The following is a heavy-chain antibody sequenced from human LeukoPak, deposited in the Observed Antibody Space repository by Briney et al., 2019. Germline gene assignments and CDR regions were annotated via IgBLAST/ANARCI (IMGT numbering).Heavy chain of an antibody. CDR2: TYYRFKWYN. Sequence: SQTLSLTCAISGDSVSSNSAAWNWIRQSPSRGLEWLGRTYYRFKWYNDYAVSVKSRITINPDTSKNQFSLQLNSVAPEDTAVYYCARVGARWCSGGSCYLDYWGQGTLVTVSS. CDR1: GDSVSSNSAA. D-gene: IGHD2-15*01. J-gene: IGHJ4*02. V-gene: IGHV6-1*01. CDR3: ARVGARWCSGGSCYLDY.